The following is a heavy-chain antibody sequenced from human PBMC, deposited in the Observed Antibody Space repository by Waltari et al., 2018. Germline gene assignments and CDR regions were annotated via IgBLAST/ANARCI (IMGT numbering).Heavy chain of an antibody. CDR1: GFSFSGYA. CDR3: AKAIKGYNSAWFDY. CDR2: ISGSGSTP. V-gene: IGHV3-23*01. D-gene: IGHD3-22*01. J-gene: IGHJ5*01. Sequence: EVQLLESGGGLVQPGGSLRLSCAASGFSFSGYAMSWVRQAPGKGVEWVSTISGSGSTPFYADAVKGRFTSSRDNSRNTVFLQMNSLRAEETAVYYCAKAIKGYNSAWFDYWGQGTLVTVSS.